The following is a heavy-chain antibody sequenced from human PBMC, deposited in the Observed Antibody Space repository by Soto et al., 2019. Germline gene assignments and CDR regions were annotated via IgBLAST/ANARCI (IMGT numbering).Heavy chain of an antibody. CDR2: ISGSGGST. D-gene: IGHD3-3*01. J-gene: IGHJ6*02. V-gene: IGHV3-23*01. Sequence: GESLKISCKGSGYTFTDYWIGWVRQAPGKGLEWVSAISGSGGSTYYADSVKGRFTISRDNSKNTLYLQMNSLRAEDTAVYYCAKDQRFFPYGGVWGQGTTVTVSS. CDR3: AKDQRFFPYGGV. CDR1: GYTFTDYW.